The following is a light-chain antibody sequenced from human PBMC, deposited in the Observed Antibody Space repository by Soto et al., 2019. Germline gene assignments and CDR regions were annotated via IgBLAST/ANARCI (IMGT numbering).Light chain of an antibody. CDR2: DAS. CDR3: QQRSDWPPT. V-gene: IGKV3-11*01. Sequence: EIGLRQSPATLSLSPGERATLSCRASQSVSSYLAWYQQKPGQAPRLLIYDASNRATGIPARFSGSGSGTDFTLTISSLEPEDFAVYYCQQRSDWPPTFGQGTKVDIK. J-gene: IGKJ1*01. CDR1: QSVSSY.